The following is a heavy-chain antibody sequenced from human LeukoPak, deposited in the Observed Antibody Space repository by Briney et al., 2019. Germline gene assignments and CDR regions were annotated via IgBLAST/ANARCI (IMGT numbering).Heavy chain of an antibody. Sequence: PSQTLSLTCTVSGGSISSGGYYWSWIREHPGKGLGGFGYFYYSGGTYYNPSLKSRVTISVDTSKNQFSLKLSSVTAADTAVYYCAGESCSSTSCYGRVDYYYYGMDVWGKGTTVTVSS. D-gene: IGHD2-2*01. CDR2: FYYSGGT. CDR1: GGSISSGGYY. CDR3: AGESCSSTSCYGRVDYYYYGMDV. J-gene: IGHJ6*04. V-gene: IGHV4-31*03.